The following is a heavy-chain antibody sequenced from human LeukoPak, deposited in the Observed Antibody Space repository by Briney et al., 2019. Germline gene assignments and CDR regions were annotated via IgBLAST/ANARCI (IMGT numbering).Heavy chain of an antibody. J-gene: IGHJ4*02. CDR2: INADGGTT. V-gene: IGHV3-23*01. Sequence: GGSLRLSCTASGFTFSSYAMGWVRQAPGKGLVWLSAINADGGTTYYADPIRGRFTISRDNSKNTLFLQMNSLRADDSAVYYCATVRTGYYSVQPDYWGQGTLITVSS. CDR3: ATVRTGYYSVQPDY. CDR1: GFTFSSYA. D-gene: IGHD3/OR15-3a*01.